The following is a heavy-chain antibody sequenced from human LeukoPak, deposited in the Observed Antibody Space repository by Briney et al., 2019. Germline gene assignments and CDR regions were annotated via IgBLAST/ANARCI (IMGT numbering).Heavy chain of an antibody. V-gene: IGHV4-4*07. CDR1: GGSISSYY. Sequence: SETLSLTCTVSGGSISSYYWSWIRQPAGKGLEWIGRIYTSGSTNYNPSLKSRVTMSVDTSKNQFSLKLSSVTAADTAVYYCARHHKGGDSSGHYYVNYFDSWGQGTLVTVSS. D-gene: IGHD3-22*01. CDR3: ARHHKGGDSSGHYYVNYFDS. CDR2: IYTSGST. J-gene: IGHJ4*02.